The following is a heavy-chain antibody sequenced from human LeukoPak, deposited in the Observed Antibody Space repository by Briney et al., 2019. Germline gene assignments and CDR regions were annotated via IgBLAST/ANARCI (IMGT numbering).Heavy chain of an antibody. V-gene: IGHV1-2*02. Sequence: ASVKVSCKASGYTFTGYYMHWVRRAPGQGLEWMGWINPNSGGTNYAQKFQGRVTMTRDTSISTAYMELSRLRSDDTAVYYCARDRYSYGYIDYWGQGTLVTVSS. CDR3: ARDRYSYGYIDY. CDR2: INPNSGGT. D-gene: IGHD5-18*01. J-gene: IGHJ4*02. CDR1: GYTFTGYY.